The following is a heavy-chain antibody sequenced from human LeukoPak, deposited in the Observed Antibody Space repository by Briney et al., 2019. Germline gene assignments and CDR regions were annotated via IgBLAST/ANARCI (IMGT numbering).Heavy chain of an antibody. V-gene: IGHV3-21*01. CDR1: GFTFNIYS. Sequence: GGSLRLSCAASGFTFNIYSMNWVRQAPGKGLEWVSRITSSSHYIYCADSVKGRFTISRDNAKNSLYLDMSSLRADDTAVYYCARAENSGSGGLDPWGQGTLVTVSS. CDR3: ARAENSGSGGLDP. CDR2: ITSSSHYI. J-gene: IGHJ5*02. D-gene: IGHD2-15*01.